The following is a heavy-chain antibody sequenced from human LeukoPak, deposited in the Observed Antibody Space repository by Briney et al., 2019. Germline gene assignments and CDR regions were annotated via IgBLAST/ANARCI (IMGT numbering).Heavy chain of an antibody. Sequence: ASVKVSCKASGYTFTSYSINWVRQAPGQGLEWMGWISAYNGNTNYAQKLQGRVTMTTDTSTSTAYMELRSLRSDDTAVYYCARSFSSSWYYYYYYMDVWGKGTTVTVS. V-gene: IGHV1-18*01. CDR3: ARSFSSSWYYYYYYMDV. D-gene: IGHD6-13*01. J-gene: IGHJ6*03. CDR2: ISAYNGNT. CDR1: GYTFTSYS.